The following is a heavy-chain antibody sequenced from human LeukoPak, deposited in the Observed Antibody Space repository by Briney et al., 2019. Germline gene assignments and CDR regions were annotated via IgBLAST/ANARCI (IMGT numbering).Heavy chain of an antibody. CDR1: GDSFSGFY. D-gene: IGHD2-2*01. CDR3: ARGPLGYCSSSCCHGPDY. CDR2: INHSGST. V-gene: IGHV4-34*01. Sequence: SETLSLTCAVYGDSFSGFYWSWIRQPPGKGLEWIGEINHSGSTNYNPFLKSRVTISADTSKNQFSLRLRSVTAADTAVYYCARGPLGYCSSSCCHGPDYWGQGTLVTVSS. J-gene: IGHJ4*02.